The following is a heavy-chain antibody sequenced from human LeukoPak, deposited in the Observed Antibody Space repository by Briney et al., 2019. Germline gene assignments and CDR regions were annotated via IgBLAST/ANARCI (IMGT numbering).Heavy chain of an antibody. V-gene: IGHV3-30-3*01. D-gene: IGHD6-13*01. Sequence: GRSLRLSCAASGFTFSSYAMHWVRQAPGKGLEWVAVISYDGSNKYYADSVKGRFTISRDNSKNTLYLQMNSLRAEDTAVYYCARDGGWDSSSWDETGFDYYYYGMDVWGQGTTVTVSS. J-gene: IGHJ6*02. CDR1: GFTFSSYA. CDR3: ARDGGWDSSSWDETGFDYYYYGMDV. CDR2: ISYDGSNK.